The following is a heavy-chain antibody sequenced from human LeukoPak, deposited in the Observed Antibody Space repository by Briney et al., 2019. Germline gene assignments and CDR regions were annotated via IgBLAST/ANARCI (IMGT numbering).Heavy chain of an antibody. Sequence: GGSLRLSCAASGFTFSSYAMSWVRQAPGKGLEWVSAISGSGGSTYYADSVKGRFTISRDNAKNSLYLQMNSLRAEDTAVYYCARVYCSSTSCYGEARNMGFDYWGQGTLVTVSS. CDR1: GFTFSSYA. D-gene: IGHD2-2*01. V-gene: IGHV3-23*01. CDR3: ARVYCSSTSCYGEARNMGFDY. CDR2: ISGSGGST. J-gene: IGHJ4*02.